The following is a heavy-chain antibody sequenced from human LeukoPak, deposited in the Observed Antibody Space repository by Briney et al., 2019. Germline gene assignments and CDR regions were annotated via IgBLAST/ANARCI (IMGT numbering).Heavy chain of an antibody. CDR2: IYYSGST. J-gene: IGHJ4*02. D-gene: IGHD4-17*01. V-gene: IGHV4-59*01. CDR1: GGSISSYY. Sequence: PSETLSLTCTVSGGSISSYYWSWIRQPPGKGLEWIGYIYYSGSTNYNPSLKSRVTISVDTSKNQFSLKLSSVTAADTAVYYCARGYGDLGIDYWGQGTLVTVSS. CDR3: ARGYGDLGIDY.